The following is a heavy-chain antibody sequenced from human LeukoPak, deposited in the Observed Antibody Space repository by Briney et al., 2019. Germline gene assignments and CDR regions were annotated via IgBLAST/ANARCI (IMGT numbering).Heavy chain of an antibody. CDR1: GGSISSSSYY. CDR3: ARRRSEYYDFWSGYQNWFDP. Sequence: SETLSLTCTVSGGSISSSSYYWGWIRQPPGKGLEWIGSIYYSGSTYYNPSLKSRVTISVDTSKNQFSLKLSSVTAADTAVYYCARRRSEYYDFWSGYQNWFDPWGQGTLVTVSS. J-gene: IGHJ5*02. CDR2: IYYSGST. V-gene: IGHV4-39*01. D-gene: IGHD3-3*01.